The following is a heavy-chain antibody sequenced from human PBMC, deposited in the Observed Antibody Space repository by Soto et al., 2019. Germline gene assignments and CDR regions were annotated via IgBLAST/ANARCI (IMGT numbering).Heavy chain of an antibody. J-gene: IGHJ4*02. CDR2: IYYSGST. Sequence: QVQLQESGPGLVKPSQTLSLTCTVSGGSISSGDYYWSWIRQPPGKGLEWIGYIYYSGSTYYNPSLKSRVTISVDTSKNQLSLKLSSVTAADTAVYYCARVSGITGTYLSFDYWGQGTLVTVSS. CDR3: ARVSGITGTYLSFDY. V-gene: IGHV4-30-4*01. D-gene: IGHD1-7*01. CDR1: GGSISSGDYY.